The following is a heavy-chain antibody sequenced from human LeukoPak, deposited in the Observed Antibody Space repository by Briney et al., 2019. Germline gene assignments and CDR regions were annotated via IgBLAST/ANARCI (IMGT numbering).Heavy chain of an antibody. Sequence: GGSLRLSCAASGFTFSSYSMNWVRQAPGKGLEWVSGISWNSGSIGYADSVKGRFTISRDNAKNSLYLQMNSLRAEDTALYYCAKDALGGEHWVFDYWGQGTLVTVSS. CDR2: ISWNSGSI. D-gene: IGHD1-26*01. CDR3: AKDALGGEHWVFDY. V-gene: IGHV3-9*01. J-gene: IGHJ4*02. CDR1: GFTFSSYS.